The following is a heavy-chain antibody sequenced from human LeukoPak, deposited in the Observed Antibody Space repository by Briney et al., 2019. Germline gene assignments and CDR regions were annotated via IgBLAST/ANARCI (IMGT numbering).Heavy chain of an antibody. J-gene: IGHJ4*02. CDR1: GVSITNYY. Sequence: SETLFLTCTVSGVSITNYYWAWIRQPAGKGLEWIGRMYISGSTNYNPSLKSRVSISIDKTNNQFSLKLRSVTAADTAVYYCARDYLVGAPLDSWGQGTLVTVSS. CDR3: ARDYLVGAPLDS. D-gene: IGHD1-26*01. CDR2: MYISGST. V-gene: IGHV4-4*07.